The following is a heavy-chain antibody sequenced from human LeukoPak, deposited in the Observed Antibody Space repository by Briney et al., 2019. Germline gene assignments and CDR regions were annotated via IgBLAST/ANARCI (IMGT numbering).Heavy chain of an antibody. CDR2: ISSNGGST. CDR1: GFTFSSYA. D-gene: IGHD3-16*02. J-gene: IGHJ4*02. CDR3: VKDTYYDYVWGSYRYTSLDY. V-gene: IGHV3-64D*06. Sequence: QTGGSLRLSCSASGFTFSSYAMHWVRQAPGKGLEYVSAISSNGGSTYYADSVRGRFTISRDNSKNTLYLQMSSLRAEDTAVYYCVKDTYYDYVWGSYRYTSLDYWGQGTLVTVSS.